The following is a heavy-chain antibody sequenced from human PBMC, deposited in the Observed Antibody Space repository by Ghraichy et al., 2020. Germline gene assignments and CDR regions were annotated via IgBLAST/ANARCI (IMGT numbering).Heavy chain of an antibody. V-gene: IGHV3-66*01. D-gene: IGHD5-24*01. Sequence: GGSLRLSCAASGFTVTSHDMSWVRQAPGKGLEWVAGIFSGEATYYKDTVKGRFTISRDNSENTLYLQMNNLRAEDTAVYSCARIGGYIYGYNWGYFDSWGQGTLVTVSS. CDR3: ARIGGYIYGYNWGYFDS. CDR2: IFSGEAT. J-gene: IGHJ4*02. CDR1: GFTVTSHD.